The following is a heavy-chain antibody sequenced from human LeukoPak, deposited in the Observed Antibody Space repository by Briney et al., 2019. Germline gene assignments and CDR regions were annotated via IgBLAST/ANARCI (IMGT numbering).Heavy chain of an antibody. CDR2: MNSDGSAT. CDR3: AKGPNYFDS. Sequence: GGSLRLSCAASGFSFSNYWMHWVRHAPGRGLVWVTRMNSDGSATYYADSVQGRFTISRDNAKNTLYLQMNSLRAEDTAMYFCAKGPNYFDSWGQGTLVTVSP. V-gene: IGHV3-74*01. CDR1: GFSFSNYW. J-gene: IGHJ4*02.